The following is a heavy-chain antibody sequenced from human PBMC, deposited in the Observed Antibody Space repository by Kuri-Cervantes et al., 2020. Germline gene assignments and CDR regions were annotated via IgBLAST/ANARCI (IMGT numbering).Heavy chain of an antibody. V-gene: IGHV3-30*02. CDR2: IWYDGSNK. Sequence: GESLKISCAASGFTFSDHYMDWVRQAPGKGLEWVAVIWYDGSNKYYADSVKGRFTISRDNSKNTLYLQMNSLRAEDTAVYYCAKDWDTATTDYWGQGTLVTVSS. J-gene: IGHJ4*02. CDR1: GFTFSDHY. D-gene: IGHD5-18*01. CDR3: AKDWDTATTDY.